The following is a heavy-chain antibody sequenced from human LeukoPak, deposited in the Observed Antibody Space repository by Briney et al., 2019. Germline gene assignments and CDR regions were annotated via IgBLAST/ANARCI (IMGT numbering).Heavy chain of an antibody. CDR1: GGSFSGYY. CDR3: ARRADADWYCDL. CDR2: INHSGST. J-gene: IGHJ2*01. Sequence: SETLSLTCAVYGGSFSGYYWGWIRQPPGKGLEWIGEINHSGSTNYNPSLKSRVIISVDTSKNQFSLKLSSVTAADTAVYYCARRADADWYCDLWGRGTLVTVSS. V-gene: IGHV4-34*01.